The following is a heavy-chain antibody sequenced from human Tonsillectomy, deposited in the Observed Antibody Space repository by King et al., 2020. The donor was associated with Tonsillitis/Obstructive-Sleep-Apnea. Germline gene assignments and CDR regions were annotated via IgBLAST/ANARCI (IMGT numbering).Heavy chain of an antibody. CDR3: ASSGYCSSTSCPSDAFDI. CDR2: ISAYNGNT. V-gene: IGHV1-18*01. Sequence: QLVQSGAKVKKPGASVKVSCKASGYTFTSYGISWVRQAPGQGLEWMGWISAYNGNTNYAQKLQGRVTMTTDTSTSTAYMELRSLRSDDTAVYYCASSGYCSSTSCPSDAFDIWGQGTMVTVSS. CDR1: GYTFTSYG. J-gene: IGHJ3*02. D-gene: IGHD2-2*01.